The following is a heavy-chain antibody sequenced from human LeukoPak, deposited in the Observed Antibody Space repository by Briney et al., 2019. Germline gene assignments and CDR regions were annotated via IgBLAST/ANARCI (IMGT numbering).Heavy chain of an antibody. CDR3: TTFDYYNGSGYYYRLDF. V-gene: IGHV3-15*01. D-gene: IGHD3-22*01. J-gene: IGHJ4*02. CDR1: GFTFSNAW. CDR2: IKSKIDGGTI. Sequence: GGSLRLSCAASGFTFSNAWMSWVRQAPGKGLEWVGRIKSKIDGGTIDYAGPVKGRFTISRDDSKNTLDLQMNSLKTEDTGVYYCTTFDYYNGSGYYYRLDFWGQGTLVTVSS.